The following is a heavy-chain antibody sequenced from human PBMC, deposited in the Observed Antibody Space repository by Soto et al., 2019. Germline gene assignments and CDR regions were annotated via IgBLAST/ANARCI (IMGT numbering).Heavy chain of an antibody. J-gene: IGHJ5*02. CDR2: ISSSSSTI. CDR1: GFTFRSYS. Sequence: EVQLVESGGGLVQTGGSLRLSCAASGFTFRSYSMNWVRQAPGKGLEWVSYISSSSSTIYYADSVKGRFTISRDNAKNSLYLQMNSLRAEDTAVYYCARHPERIAQIGWFDPWGQGTLVTVSS. V-gene: IGHV3-48*01. CDR3: ARHPERIAQIGWFDP. D-gene: IGHD6-13*01.